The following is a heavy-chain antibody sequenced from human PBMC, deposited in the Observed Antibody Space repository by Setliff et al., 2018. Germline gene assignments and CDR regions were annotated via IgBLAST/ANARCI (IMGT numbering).Heavy chain of an antibody. CDR3: AREETLGATLYYYGMDV. Sequence: ASVKVSCKASGYTFTSYDINWVRQAAGQGLEWMGWMNPNSGDTGYAQKFQGRVTMTRNTPISTAYMELSSLRSEDTAVYYCAREETLGATLYYYGMDVWGQGTTVTVSS. CDR1: GYTFTSYD. CDR2: MNPNSGDT. V-gene: IGHV1-8*01. D-gene: IGHD1-26*01. J-gene: IGHJ6*02.